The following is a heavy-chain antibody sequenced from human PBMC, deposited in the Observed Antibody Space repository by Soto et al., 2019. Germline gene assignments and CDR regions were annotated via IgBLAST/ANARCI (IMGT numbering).Heavy chain of an antibody. CDR2: IYYSGST. D-gene: IGHD3-9*01. V-gene: IGHV4-59*01. CDR1: GGSISSYY. CDR3: ARAKYYDILTGISVLAI. J-gene: IGHJ3*02. Sequence: SETLSLTCTVSGGSISSYYWSWIRQPPGKGLEWIGYIYYSGSTNYNPSLKSRVTISVDTSKNQFSLKLSSVTAADTAVYYCARAKYYDILTGISVLAIWGQGTMVTVSS.